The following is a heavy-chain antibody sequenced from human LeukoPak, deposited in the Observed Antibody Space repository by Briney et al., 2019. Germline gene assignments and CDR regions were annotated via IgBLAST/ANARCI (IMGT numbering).Heavy chain of an antibody. CDR2: IFFSGHS. CDR1: GAFSSRFY. Sequence: SETLSLTCTVSGAFSSRFYWSWVRQSPGKGLEWIGNIFFSGHSNYNPSLTGRVTISPDTSKSQFSLKVTSVTAADTALYYCARTDPLGYFDQWGQGTLVTVSS. CDR3: ARTDPLGYFDQ. J-gene: IGHJ4*02. V-gene: IGHV4-59*13.